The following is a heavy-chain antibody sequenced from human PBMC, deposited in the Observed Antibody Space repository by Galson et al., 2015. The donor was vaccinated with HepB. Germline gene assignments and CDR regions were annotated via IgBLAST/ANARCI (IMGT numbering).Heavy chain of an antibody. J-gene: IGHJ6*02. D-gene: IGHD2-8*01. CDR2: INPNSGGT. Sequence: SVKVSCKASGYTFTGYYMHWVRQAPGQGLEWMGWINPNSGGTNYAQKFQGRVTMTRDTSISTAYMELSRLRSDDTAVYYCARDLDGVRGMDVWGQGTTVTVSS. V-gene: IGHV1-2*02. CDR1: GYTFTGYY. CDR3: ARDLDGVRGMDV.